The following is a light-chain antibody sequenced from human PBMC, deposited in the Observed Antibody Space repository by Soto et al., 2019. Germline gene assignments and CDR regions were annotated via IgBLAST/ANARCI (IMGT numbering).Light chain of an antibody. CDR1: QSVSSSY. CDR2: GAS. Sequence: EIVLTQSPGTLSLSPGERATLSCRASQSVSSSYLAWYQQKPGQAPRLLIYGASSRATGIPDRFSGSGSGXXXXXXXXXXEPXDFAVYYCQQYGSSPRTFGQGTKVEIK. V-gene: IGKV3-20*01. J-gene: IGKJ1*01. CDR3: QQYGSSPRT.